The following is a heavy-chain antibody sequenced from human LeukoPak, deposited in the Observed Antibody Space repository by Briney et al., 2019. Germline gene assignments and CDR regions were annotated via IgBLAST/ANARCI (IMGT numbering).Heavy chain of an antibody. D-gene: IGHD2-2*01. J-gene: IGHJ4*02. Sequence: PGGSLRLSCSASGFTFSSHSMNWVRQAPGKGLEWVSAICGSDGSRYYADSVKGRFTISRDNSKNTLYLQMNSLRGEDTAVYYCAKGGSPSCYSSSGYWGQGTLVTVSS. CDR3: AKGGSPSCYSSSGY. CDR2: ICGSDGSR. CDR1: GFTFSSHS. V-gene: IGHV3-23*01.